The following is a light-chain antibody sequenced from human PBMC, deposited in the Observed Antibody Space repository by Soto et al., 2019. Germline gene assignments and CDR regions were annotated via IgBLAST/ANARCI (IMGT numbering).Light chain of an antibody. CDR2: SDN. CDR1: SSNIGSNL. Sequence: QPVLTQPPSASGTPGQRVTISCSGSSSNIGSNLVNWYQQLPGRAPKLLMYSDNQRPSWVPDRFSGSKSGTSASLAISGLQSEDEAHYYCAAWDDRMDGSVLFGGGTKVTVL. J-gene: IGLJ2*01. V-gene: IGLV1-44*01. CDR3: AAWDDRMDGSVL.